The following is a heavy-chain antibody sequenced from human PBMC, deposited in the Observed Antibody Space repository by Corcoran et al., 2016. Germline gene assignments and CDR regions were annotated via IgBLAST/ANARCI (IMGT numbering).Heavy chain of an antibody. D-gene: IGHD3-16*01. V-gene: IGHV5-51*01. J-gene: IGHJ6*02. CDR3: ARTGTWGRYGIDV. Sequence: EVQLVQSGAEVKKPGESLKISCKGSGYSFTSYWIGWVRQMPGKGLGWMGIIYPGDSDTRYSPSFQGQVTISADKSISTAYLQWSSLKASDTARYDWARTGTWGRYGIDVWGQGTTVTVSS. CDR2: IYPGDSDT. CDR1: GYSFTSYW.